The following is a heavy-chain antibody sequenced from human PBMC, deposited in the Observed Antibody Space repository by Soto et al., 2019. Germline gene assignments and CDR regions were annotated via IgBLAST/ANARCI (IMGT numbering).Heavy chain of an antibody. CDR2: IYPGDSDT. Sequence: GESLKISCEGSGYSFTTYWIGWVRQMPGKGLEWMGIIYPGDSDTRYSPSFHGQVIISADKSISTAYLQWNSLKASDTAMYFCARFPPYSDSYYFDYWGQGTLVTVSS. D-gene: IGHD4-17*01. CDR1: GYSFTTYW. J-gene: IGHJ4*02. V-gene: IGHV5-51*01. CDR3: ARFPPYSDSYYFDY.